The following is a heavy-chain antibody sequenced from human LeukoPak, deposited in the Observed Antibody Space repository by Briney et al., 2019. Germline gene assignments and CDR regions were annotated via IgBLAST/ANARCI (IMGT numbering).Heavy chain of an antibody. V-gene: IGHV4-39*07. Sequence: SETLSLTCTVSGGSISSSFYYWGWIRQPPGKGLEWIGSIYYSGRTYYNPSLNSRVTISVDTSKNQFSLKLSSVTAADTAVYYCARDMMEAAGRPDRFDPRGQGTLVTVSS. CDR2: IYYSGRT. CDR3: ARDMMEAAGRPDRFDP. CDR1: GGSISSSFYY. D-gene: IGHD6-13*01. J-gene: IGHJ5*02.